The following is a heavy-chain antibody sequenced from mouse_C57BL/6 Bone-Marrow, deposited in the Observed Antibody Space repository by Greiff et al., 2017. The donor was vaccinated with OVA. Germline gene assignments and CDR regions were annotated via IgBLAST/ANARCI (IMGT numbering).Heavy chain of an antibody. CDR1: GYTFTSYW. J-gene: IGHJ3*01. CDR2: IHPNSGST. V-gene: IGHV1-64*01. Sequence: QVQLQQPGAELVKPGASVKLSCKASGYTFTSYWMHWVKRRPGQGLEWIGMIHPNSGSTNYNEKFKSKATLTVDKSSSTAYMQLSSLTSEDSAVYYCVYYDYLAWFAYWGQGTLVTVSA. D-gene: IGHD2-4*01. CDR3: VYYDYLAWFAY.